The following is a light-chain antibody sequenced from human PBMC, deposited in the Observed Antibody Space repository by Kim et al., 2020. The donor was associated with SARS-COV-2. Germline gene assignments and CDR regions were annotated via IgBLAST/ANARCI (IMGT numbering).Light chain of an antibody. CDR3: NSRDGNDRVV. CDR1: SLRSYY. CDR2: GKN. V-gene: IGLV3-19*01. Sequence: VPLGKTVSVTCQKDSLRSYYATWYRQKPGQTPILVIYGKNNRPSGIPDRFSGSSSGNIASLTITGTQTGDEADYYCNSRDGNDRVVFGGGTQLTVL. J-gene: IGLJ2*01.